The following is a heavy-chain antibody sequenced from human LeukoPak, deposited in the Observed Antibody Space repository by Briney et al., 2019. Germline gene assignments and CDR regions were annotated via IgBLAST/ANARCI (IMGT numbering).Heavy chain of an antibody. J-gene: IGHJ4*02. D-gene: IGHD6-13*01. V-gene: IGHV1-18*01. Sequence: GSVTVSCKPSGYTFTSYGISWVRQAPGQGLEWMGWISGYNGNTHYAQRLQGRVTITTDTSTSTAYMELRSLRSDDTAVYYCARDLRLTSYSNNALGYWGQGTLVTVSS. CDR2: ISGYNGNT. CDR3: ARDLRLTSYSNNALGY. CDR1: GYTFTSYG.